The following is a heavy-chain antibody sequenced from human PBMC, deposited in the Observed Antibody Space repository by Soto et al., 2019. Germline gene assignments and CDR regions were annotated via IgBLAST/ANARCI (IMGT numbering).Heavy chain of an antibody. Sequence: SETLSLTCAVSGYSISSGYYWGWIRQPPGKGLEWIGSIYHSGSTYYNPSLKSRVALSVDTSKNQFSLKLTSVTAADTAVYYCARRPKSIVEPDYWGQGTLVTVSS. D-gene: IGHD2-21*01. CDR3: ARRPKSIVEPDY. CDR1: GYSISSGYY. V-gene: IGHV4-38-2*01. J-gene: IGHJ4*02. CDR2: IYHSGST.